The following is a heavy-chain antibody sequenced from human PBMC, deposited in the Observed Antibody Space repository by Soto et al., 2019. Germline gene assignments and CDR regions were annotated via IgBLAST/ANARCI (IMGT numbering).Heavy chain of an antibody. CDR3: ARGIKPYDFWSGYYRHYYGMDV. CDR2: ISYDGSNK. Sequence: GGSLRLSCAASGFTFSSYAMHWVRQAPGKGLEWVAVISYDGSNKYYADSVKGRFTISRDNSKNTLYLQMNSLRAEDTAVYYCARGIKPYDFWSGYYRHYYGMDVWGQGTTVTVSS. V-gene: IGHV3-30-3*01. J-gene: IGHJ6*02. CDR1: GFTFSSYA. D-gene: IGHD3-3*01.